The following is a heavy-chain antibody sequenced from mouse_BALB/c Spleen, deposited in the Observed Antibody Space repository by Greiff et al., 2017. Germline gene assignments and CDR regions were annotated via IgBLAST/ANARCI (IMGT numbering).Heavy chain of an antibody. CDR3: AREGYYGSLDD. Sequence: EVMLVESGGGLVKPGGSLKLSCAASGFTFSSYAMSWVRQTPEKRLEWVASISSGGSTYYPDSVKGRFTISRDNARNILYLQMSSLRSEDTAMYYCAREGYYGSLDDWGQGTTLTVSS. CDR1: GFTFSSYA. CDR2: ISSGGST. D-gene: IGHD1-1*01. V-gene: IGHV5-6-5*01. J-gene: IGHJ2*01.